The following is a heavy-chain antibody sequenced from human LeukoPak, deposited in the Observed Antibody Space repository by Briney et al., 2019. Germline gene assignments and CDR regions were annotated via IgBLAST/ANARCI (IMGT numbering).Heavy chain of an antibody. CDR3: ARGPCSGGSCYDY. Sequence: GGSLRLSCAASGFTVSSNYMSWVRQAPGKGLEWVSVIYSGGSTYYADSVKGRFTISRDSSKNTLYLQMNSLRAEDTAVYYCARGPCSGGSCYDYWGQGTLVTVSS. J-gene: IGHJ4*02. V-gene: IGHV3-53*01. CDR1: GFTVSSNY. CDR2: IYSGGST. D-gene: IGHD2-15*01.